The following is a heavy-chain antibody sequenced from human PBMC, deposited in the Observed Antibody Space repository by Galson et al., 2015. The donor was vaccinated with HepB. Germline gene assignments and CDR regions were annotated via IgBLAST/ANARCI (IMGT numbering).Heavy chain of an antibody. CDR3: ARHSLAAAGTGDYFDY. J-gene: IGHJ4*02. CDR2: IYYSGST. CDR1: GGSISSSSYY. V-gene: IGHV4-39*01. D-gene: IGHD6-13*01. Sequence: LSLTCTVSGGSISSSSYYWGWIRQPPGKGLEWIGSIYYSGSTYYNPSLKSRVTISVDTSKNQFSLKLSSVTAADTAVYYCARHSLAAAGTGDYFDYWGQGTLVTVSS.